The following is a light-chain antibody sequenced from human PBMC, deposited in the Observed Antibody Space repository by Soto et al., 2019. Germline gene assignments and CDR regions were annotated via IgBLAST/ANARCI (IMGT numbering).Light chain of an antibody. CDR3: QSYDSSLSGVV. CDR2: GNS. J-gene: IGLJ2*01. Sequence: QSVLTQPPSVSGAPGQRVTISCTGSSSNIGAGYDVHWYQQLPGTAPKLLIYGNSNRPSGVPDRFSGSKSGTSASLAITGLQAEDEADYYCQSYDSSLSGVVFGGGTTLPV. CDR1: SSNIGAGYD. V-gene: IGLV1-40*01.